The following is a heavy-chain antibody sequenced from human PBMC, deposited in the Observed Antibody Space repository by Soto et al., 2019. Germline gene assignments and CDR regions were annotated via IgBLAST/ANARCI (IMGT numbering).Heavy chain of an antibody. Sequence: EVQLVESGGGLVQPGRSLRLSCAASGFTFDDYAMHWVRQAPGKGLEWVSGISWNSGSIGYADSVKGRFTISRDNAKKSLYLQMISLSAGDTALYYCAKYLDRLGFLYYFDYWGPGNLVTVSS. V-gene: IGHV3-9*01. CDR2: ISWNSGSI. D-gene: IGHD3-3*01. CDR1: GFTFDDYA. J-gene: IGHJ4*02. CDR3: AKYLDRLGFLYYFDY.